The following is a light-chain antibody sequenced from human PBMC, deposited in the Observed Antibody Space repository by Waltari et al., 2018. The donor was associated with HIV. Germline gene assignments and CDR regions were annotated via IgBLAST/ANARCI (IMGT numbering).Light chain of an antibody. CDR2: DAS. J-gene: IGKJ1*01. CDR1: QSVSSY. CDR3: QQRSNWSWT. V-gene: IGKV3-11*01. Sequence: DIVLTQSSATLSLSPGERATLSCRASQSVSSYLAWYQQKPGQAPRPLIYDASNRATGIPARFSGSGSGTDFTLTISSLEPEDFAVYYCQQRSNWSWTFGQGTKVEIK.